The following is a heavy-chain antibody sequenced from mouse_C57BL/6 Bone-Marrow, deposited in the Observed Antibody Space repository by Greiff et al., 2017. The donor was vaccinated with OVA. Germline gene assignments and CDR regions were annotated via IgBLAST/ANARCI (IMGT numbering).Heavy chain of an antibody. V-gene: IGHV1-19*01. Sequence: VQLQQSGPVLVKPGASVKMSCKASGYTFTDYYMNWVKQSHGKSLEWIGVINPYNGGTSYNQKFKGKATLTVDKSSSTAYMEFNSLTSEDSAVYYCAREVITTVVATGYFDVWGTGTTVTVSS. CDR1: GYTFTDYY. J-gene: IGHJ1*03. D-gene: IGHD1-1*01. CDR3: AREVITTVVATGYFDV. CDR2: INPYNGGT.